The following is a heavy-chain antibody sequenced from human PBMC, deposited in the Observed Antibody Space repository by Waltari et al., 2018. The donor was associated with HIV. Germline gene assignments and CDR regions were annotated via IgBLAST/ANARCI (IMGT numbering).Heavy chain of an antibody. CDR1: GGSFSGYY. CDR2: INHSGST. CDR3: ARFQQQPFDY. J-gene: IGHJ4*02. D-gene: IGHD6-13*01. V-gene: IGHV4-34*01. Sequence: QVQLQQWGAGLLKPSETLSLTCAVYGGSFSGYYWSWIRQPPGKGLEWIGEINHSGSTNYNPSLKSRVTISVDTSKNQFSLKLSSVTAADTAVYYCARFQQQPFDYWGQGTLVTVSS.